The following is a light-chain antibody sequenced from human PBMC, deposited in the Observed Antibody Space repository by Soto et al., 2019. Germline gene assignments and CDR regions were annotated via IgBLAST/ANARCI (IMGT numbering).Light chain of an antibody. V-gene: IGKV1-5*01. Sequence: DIQMTQSPSTLSASVGDRVTITCRASQTIRSWLAWYQQKPGKAPKLLIHDASNLESGVPSRFSGSGSGTEFTLTINGLQPDDFATYYCQQYTSYSTFVGGTKVQIK. CDR1: QTIRSW. CDR3: QQYTSYST. CDR2: DAS. J-gene: IGKJ4*01.